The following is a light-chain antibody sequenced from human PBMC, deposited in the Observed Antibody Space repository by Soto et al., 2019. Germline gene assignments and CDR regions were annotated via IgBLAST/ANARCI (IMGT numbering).Light chain of an antibody. J-gene: IGKJ1*01. CDR3: QPYNDFSWT. CDR2: ATS. CDR1: QSISIL. Sequence: DIHLTQSPSTLSASVGDRVTITCRASQSISILLAWYQQKPGKAPNLLIYATSTLETGVSSRFSGSGSGTEFTLTISSLQPDDSATYYCQPYNDFSWTFGKGTKVEIK. V-gene: IGKV1-5*03.